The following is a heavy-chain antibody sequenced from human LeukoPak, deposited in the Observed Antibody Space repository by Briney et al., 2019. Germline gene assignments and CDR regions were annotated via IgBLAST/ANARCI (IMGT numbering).Heavy chain of an antibody. Sequence: GGSLRLSCAASGFTFSSYAMHWVRQAPGKGLEWVAVIPYDGSNKYYADSVKGRFTISRDNSKSTLYLQMNSLRAEDTAVYYCARDQYYYDSSGYLDYWGQGTLVTVSS. V-gene: IGHV3-30-3*01. CDR3: ARDQYYYDSSGYLDY. CDR1: GFTFSSYA. D-gene: IGHD3-22*01. J-gene: IGHJ4*02. CDR2: IPYDGSNK.